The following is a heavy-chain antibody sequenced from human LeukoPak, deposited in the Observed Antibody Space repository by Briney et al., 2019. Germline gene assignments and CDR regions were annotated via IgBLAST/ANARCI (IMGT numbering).Heavy chain of an antibody. V-gene: IGHV5-51*01. Sequence: GESLKTSCKGSGYSFTSYWIGWVRQMPGKGLEWMGIIYPGDSDTRYSPSFQGQVTISANKSISTAYLQWSSLKASDTAMYYCARHPIAAAGYDAFDIWGQGTMVTVSS. D-gene: IGHD6-13*01. CDR3: ARHPIAAAGYDAFDI. J-gene: IGHJ3*02. CDR2: IYPGDSDT. CDR1: GYSFTSYW.